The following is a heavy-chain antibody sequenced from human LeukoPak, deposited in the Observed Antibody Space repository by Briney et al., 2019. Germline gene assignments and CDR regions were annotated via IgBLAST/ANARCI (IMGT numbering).Heavy chain of an antibody. CDR2: INHSGST. CDR1: GGSFSGYY. J-gene: IGHJ6*03. V-gene: IGHV4-34*01. Sequence: SETLSLTCAVYGGSFSGYYWSWIRQPPGKGLEWIGEINHSGSTNYNPSLKSRVTISVDTSKNQFSLKLSSVTAADTAVYYCAREVPYYDFWSGYSPQRYYMDVWGKGTTVTISS. CDR3: AREVPYYDFWSGYSPQRYYMDV. D-gene: IGHD3-3*01.